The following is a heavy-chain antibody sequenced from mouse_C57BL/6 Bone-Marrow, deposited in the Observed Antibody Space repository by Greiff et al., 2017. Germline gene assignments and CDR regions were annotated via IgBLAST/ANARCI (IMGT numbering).Heavy chain of an antibody. V-gene: IGHV7-3*01. D-gene: IGHD1-1*01. CDR3: ARTTVVATDYAMDY. CDR1: GFTFTDYY. Sequence: EVQRVESGGGLVQPGGSLSLSCAASGFTFTDYYMSWVRQPPGKALEWLGFIRNKANGYTTEYSASVKGRFTISRDNSQSILYLQMNALRAEDSATYYCARTTVVATDYAMDYWGQGTSVTVSS. CDR2: IRNKANGYTT. J-gene: IGHJ4*01.